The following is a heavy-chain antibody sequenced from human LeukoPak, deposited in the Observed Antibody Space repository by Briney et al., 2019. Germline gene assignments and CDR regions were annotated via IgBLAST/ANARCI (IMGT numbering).Heavy chain of an antibody. CDR1: GFTFSSYA. Sequence: GGSLRLSCAPSGFTFSSYAMHWVRQAPGKGLEWVAIISYDGSNKYYADSVKGRFTISRDNSKNTLYLQMNGLRAEDTAVYYCATPLLSYDSSGYYYYYGMDVWGQGTTVTVSS. J-gene: IGHJ6*02. CDR2: ISYDGSNK. CDR3: ATPLLSYDSSGYYYYYGMDV. D-gene: IGHD3-22*01. V-gene: IGHV3-30*04.